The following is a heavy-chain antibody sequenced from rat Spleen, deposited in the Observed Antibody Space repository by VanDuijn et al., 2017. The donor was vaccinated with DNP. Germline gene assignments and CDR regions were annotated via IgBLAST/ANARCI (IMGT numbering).Heavy chain of an antibody. CDR1: GFSLASYN. CDR2: ISSGGST. D-gene: IGHD1-11*01. V-gene: IGHV2-6*01. Sequence: QVRLKESGPGLVQPSQTLSLTCTVSGFSLASYNVHWLRQPPGKGLEWIAAISSGGSTYYNSALKSRLSISRDTSKSQVFLKMNSLQTEDTAIYYCTRKGEDNWFAYWGQGTLVTVSS. CDR3: TRKGEDNWFAY. J-gene: IGHJ3*01.